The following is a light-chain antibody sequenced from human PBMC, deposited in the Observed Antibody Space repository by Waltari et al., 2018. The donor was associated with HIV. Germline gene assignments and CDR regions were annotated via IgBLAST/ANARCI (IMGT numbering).Light chain of an antibody. CDR1: QSISTS. CDR3: QQSYSTPGYT. V-gene: IGKV1-39*01. J-gene: IGKJ2*01. Sequence: TQFPATLSASVGDRVTITCRASQSISTSLNWYQQKPGKAPKLLIYAASSLQSGVPSRFSGSGSGTDFTLTISSLQPEDFATYYCQQSYSTPGYTFGQGTKLEIK. CDR2: AAS.